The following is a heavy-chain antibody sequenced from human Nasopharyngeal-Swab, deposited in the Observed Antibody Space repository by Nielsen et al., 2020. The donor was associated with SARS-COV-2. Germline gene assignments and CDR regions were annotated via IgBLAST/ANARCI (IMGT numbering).Heavy chain of an antibody. V-gene: IGHV3-23*01. J-gene: IGHJ6*02. CDR1: GFTFSSYA. CDR2: ISGSGGST. CDR3: AKALYSSRYYYYGMDV. D-gene: IGHD6-13*01. Sequence: GESLKISCAASGFTFSSYAMSWVRQAPGKGLEWVSAISGSGGSTYYADSVKGRFTISRDNSKNTLYLQMNSLRAEDTAVYYCAKALYSSRYYYYGMDVWDQGTTVTVSS.